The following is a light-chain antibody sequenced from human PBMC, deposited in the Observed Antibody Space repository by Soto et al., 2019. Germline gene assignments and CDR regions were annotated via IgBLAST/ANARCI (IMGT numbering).Light chain of an antibody. Sequence: DIQMPQSPSSLSASVGDRVTITCRASQGIGNNFGWFQQKGGRAPTRLIYAASSLEGGVPLRFSGSGSGTEFTRTISGLQPEDLATYYCLQHHTYPYTFGQGTKLEIK. CDR1: QGIGNN. CDR3: LQHHTYPYT. V-gene: IGKV1-17*01. CDR2: AAS. J-gene: IGKJ2*01.